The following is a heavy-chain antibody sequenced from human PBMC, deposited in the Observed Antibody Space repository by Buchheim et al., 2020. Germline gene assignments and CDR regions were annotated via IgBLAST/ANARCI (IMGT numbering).Heavy chain of an antibody. V-gene: IGHV3-23*01. CDR2: ISGSGGST. CDR3: ARPPEYYDFWSGLEPDY. Sequence: EVQLLESGGGLVQPGGSLRLSCAASGFTFSSYAMSWVRQAPGEGLEWVSAISGSGGSTYYADSVKGRVTISTDNSKNTPYLQMNSLRAEDTAVYYCARPPEYYDFWSGLEPDYWGQGTL. D-gene: IGHD3-3*01. CDR1: GFTFSSYA. J-gene: IGHJ4*02.